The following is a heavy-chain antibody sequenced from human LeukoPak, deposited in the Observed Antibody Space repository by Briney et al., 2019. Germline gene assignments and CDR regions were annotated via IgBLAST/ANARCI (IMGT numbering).Heavy chain of an antibody. CDR1: GGTFSSYA. V-gene: IGHV1-69*13. CDR2: IIPIFGTA. CDR3: ARDPYGSGSYYTKYYYYYYMDV. D-gene: IGHD3-10*01. J-gene: IGHJ6*03. Sequence: ASVKVSCKASGGTFSSYAISWVRQAPGQGLEWMGGIIPIFGTANYAQKFQGRVTITADESTSTAYMELSSLRSDDTAVYYCARDPYGSGSYYTKYYYYYYMDVWGKGTTVTISS.